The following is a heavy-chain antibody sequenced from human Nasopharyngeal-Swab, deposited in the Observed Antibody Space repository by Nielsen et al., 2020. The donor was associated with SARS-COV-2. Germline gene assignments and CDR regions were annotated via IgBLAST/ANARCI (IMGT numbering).Heavy chain of an antibody. D-gene: IGHD3-10*01. CDR3: ARAGLWFGELGAFDI. V-gene: IGHV3-33*01. CDR2: IWYDGSNK. J-gene: IGHJ3*02. Sequence: GGSLRLSCAASGLTFASYGMHWVRQAPGKGLEWVAVIWYDGSNKYYANSVKGRFSISRDNSKNTLYLQINSLRVEDTATYYCARAGLWFGELGAFDIWGQGTMVTVSS. CDR1: GLTFASYG.